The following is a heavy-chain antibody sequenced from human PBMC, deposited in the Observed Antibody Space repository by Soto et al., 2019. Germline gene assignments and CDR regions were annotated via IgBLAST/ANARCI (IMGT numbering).Heavy chain of an antibody. CDR2: IYYSGST. CDR1: GGSISSGGYC. CDR3: ARMNYYDTSGYPFDY. D-gene: IGHD3-22*01. Sequence: SGTLSLTCTVSGGSISSGGYCWSWIRQHPGKGLEWIGYIYYSGSTYYNPSLKSRVTMSADTSKNQFSLKLNSVTAADTAVYYCARMNYYDTSGYPFDYWGQGMMVTVSS. J-gene: IGHJ4*02. V-gene: IGHV4-31*03.